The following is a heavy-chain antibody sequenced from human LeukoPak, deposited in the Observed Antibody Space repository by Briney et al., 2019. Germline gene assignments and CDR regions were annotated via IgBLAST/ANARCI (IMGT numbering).Heavy chain of an antibody. CDR2: IRYDGSNK. CDR3: AKDDYGDYGLYDY. V-gene: IGHV3-30*02. CDR1: GFTFSSYG. D-gene: IGHD4-17*01. J-gene: IGHJ4*02. Sequence: SGGSLRLSCAASGFTFSSYGMHWVRQAPGKGLEWVAFIRYDGSNKYYADSVKGRFTISRDNSKNTLYLQMNSLRAEDTAVYYCAKDDYGDYGLYDYWGQGTLVTVSS.